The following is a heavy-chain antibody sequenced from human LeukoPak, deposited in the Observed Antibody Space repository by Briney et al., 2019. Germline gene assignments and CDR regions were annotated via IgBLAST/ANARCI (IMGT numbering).Heavy chain of an antibody. J-gene: IGHJ4*02. V-gene: IGHV5-51*01. CDR3: ARLRIAAAHFDY. Sequence: GESLKLSCKGSQYNFTSYWIGWVRQMTGKGLEWMGIIYPGDYDTRYSPSFQGQVPISADKSISTAYLQWSSLKASDTAMYYCARLRIAAAHFDYWGQGTLVTVSS. CDR2: IYPGDYDT. CDR1: QYNFTSYW. D-gene: IGHD6-13*01.